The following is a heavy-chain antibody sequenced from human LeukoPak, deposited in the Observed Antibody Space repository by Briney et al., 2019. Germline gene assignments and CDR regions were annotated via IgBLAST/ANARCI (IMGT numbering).Heavy chain of an antibody. V-gene: IGHV4-4*02. J-gene: IGHJ4*02. D-gene: IGHD3-16*01. CDR3: ARSGGGKSGASGY. CDR1: GGSISSSNW. Sequence: SETLSLTCAVSGGSISSSNWWSWVRQPPGKGLEWIGEIYHSGSTNYNPSLKSRVTISVDKSKNQFSLKLSSVTAADTAVYYWARSGGGKSGASGYGGKEPLVTVSS. CDR2: IYHSGST.